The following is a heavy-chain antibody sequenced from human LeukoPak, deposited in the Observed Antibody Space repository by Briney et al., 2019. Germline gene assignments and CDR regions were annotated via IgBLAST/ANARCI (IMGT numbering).Heavy chain of an antibody. CDR2: IYYGETT. CDR3: VRHYVLHIVGPSY. CDR1: GASISSSNFY. D-gene: IGHD1-26*01. J-gene: IGHJ4*02. V-gene: IGHV4-39*01. Sequence: SETLSLTCTVSGASISSSNFYWDWIRQSPGKGLEWIGDIYYGETTSYNPSFKSRVTISVDTSKNQFSLKVNSVTAADTAMYFCVRHYVLHIVGPSYWGQGILVTVSS.